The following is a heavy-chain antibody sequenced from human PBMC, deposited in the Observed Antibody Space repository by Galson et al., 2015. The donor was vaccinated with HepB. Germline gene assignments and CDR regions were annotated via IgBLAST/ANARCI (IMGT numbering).Heavy chain of an antibody. Sequence: SVKISCKASGYTFTSYAMHWVRQAPGQRLEWMGWINAGNGNTKYSQKFQGRVTITRDTSASTAYMELSSLRSEDTAVYYCARAPGYSRRFDPWGQGTLVTVSS. J-gene: IGHJ5*02. D-gene: IGHD6-13*01. CDR3: ARAPGYSRRFDP. V-gene: IGHV1-3*01. CDR1: GYTFTSYA. CDR2: INAGNGNT.